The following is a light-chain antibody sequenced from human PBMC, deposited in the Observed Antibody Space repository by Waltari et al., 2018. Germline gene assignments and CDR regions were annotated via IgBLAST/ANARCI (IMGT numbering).Light chain of an antibody. CDR3: ATWDSGLSAGV. Sequence: QSVLPQPPSVSADPGPKVSIYCSRSNSTIETNSVSWYQQRPGAAPKRLIYDDNKRSSGIPDRFSGSKSGTSATLGITGLQTGDEADYYCATWDSGLSAGVFGGGTKLTVL. V-gene: IGLV1-51*01. CDR1: NSTIETNS. J-gene: IGLJ3*02. CDR2: DDN.